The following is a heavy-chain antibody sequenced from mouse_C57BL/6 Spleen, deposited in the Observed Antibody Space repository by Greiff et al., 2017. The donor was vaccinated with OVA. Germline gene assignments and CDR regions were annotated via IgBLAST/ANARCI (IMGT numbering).Heavy chain of an antibody. Sequence: VQLQQSDAELVKPGASVKISCKVSGYTFTDHTIHWMKQRPEQGLEWIGYIYPRDGSTKYNEKFKGKATLTADKSSSTAYMQLNSLTSEDSAVYFCARGRIYYDYYYAMDYWGQGTSVTVSS. CDR1: GYTFTDHT. CDR3: ARGRIYYDYYYAMDY. CDR2: IYPRDGST. J-gene: IGHJ4*01. D-gene: IGHD2-4*01. V-gene: IGHV1-78*01.